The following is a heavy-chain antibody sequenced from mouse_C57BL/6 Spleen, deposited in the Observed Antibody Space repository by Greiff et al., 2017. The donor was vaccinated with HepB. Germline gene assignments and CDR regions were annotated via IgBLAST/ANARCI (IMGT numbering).Heavy chain of an antibody. CDR1: GYTFTSYW. CDR3: ASPYGYDGAWFAY. J-gene: IGHJ3*01. Sequence: QVQLQQPGAELVKPGASVKLSCKASGYTFTSYWMHWVKQRPGRGLEWIGRIDPNSGGTKYNEKFKSKATLTVDKPSSTAYMQLSSLTSEDSAVYYCASPYGYDGAWFAYWGQGTLVTVSA. V-gene: IGHV1-72*01. D-gene: IGHD2-2*01. CDR2: IDPNSGGT.